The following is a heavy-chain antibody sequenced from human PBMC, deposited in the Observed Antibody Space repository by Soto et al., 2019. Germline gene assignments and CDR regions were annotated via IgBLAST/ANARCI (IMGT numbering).Heavy chain of an antibody. J-gene: IGHJ5*02. CDR3: ARQRGSTTPFDP. V-gene: IGHV4-30-4*01. D-gene: IGHD2-2*01. CDR2: IFYSGST. Sequence: SETLSLTCTVSGGSISSGEFYWNWIRQPPGKGLEWIGYIFYSGSTYYNPSLKSRVTISVDTSKNQFSLKLSSVTAADTAVYYCARQRGSTTPFDPWRQGTLVTVSS. CDR1: GGSISSGEFY.